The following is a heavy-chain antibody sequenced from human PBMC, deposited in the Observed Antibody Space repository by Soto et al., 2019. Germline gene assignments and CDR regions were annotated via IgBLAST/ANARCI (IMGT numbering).Heavy chain of an antibody. CDR3: ARAPMDDYGNYYDGMDV. CDR2: INYRGIT. Sequence: QVQLQQWGAGLLKPSETLSLTCGVSGGSFRGYSWNWIRQSPEKGLEWIGEINYRGITSYNPSLRSRVPISLDTSTNLFSLTLTSVTAADTAIYYCARAPMDDYGNYYDGMDVWGQGTTITVS. CDR1: GGSFRGYS. V-gene: IGHV4-34*01. D-gene: IGHD4-17*01. J-gene: IGHJ6*02.